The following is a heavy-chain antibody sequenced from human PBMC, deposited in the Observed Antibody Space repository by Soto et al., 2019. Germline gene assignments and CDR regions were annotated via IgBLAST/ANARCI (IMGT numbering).Heavy chain of an antibody. J-gene: IGHJ4*02. CDR2: IYPGDSDT. Sequence: PGESLKISCKGSGYSFTSYWIGWVRQMPGKGLEWMGIIYPGDSDTRYSPSFQGQVTISADKSISTAYLQWSSLKASDTAMYYCARRKGDYYDSSGYHYYFDYWGQGTLVTVSS. D-gene: IGHD3-22*01. CDR1: GYSFTSYW. CDR3: ARRKGDYYDSSGYHYYFDY. V-gene: IGHV5-51*01.